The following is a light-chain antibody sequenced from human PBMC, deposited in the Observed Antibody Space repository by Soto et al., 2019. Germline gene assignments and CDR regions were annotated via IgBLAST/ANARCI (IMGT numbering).Light chain of an antibody. V-gene: IGKV1-5*01. J-gene: IGKJ1*01. CDR1: PSISSW. CDR3: QQYNSYSGK. CDR2: DAS. Sequence: DIQMTQSPSTLSASVGDRVTLTCRASPSISSWLAWYQQKPGKDPKLLIYDASSLQSGVPSRFSGSGSGTEFTLTISSLQPNDCAPYYCQQYNSYSGKFGQGTKVEIK.